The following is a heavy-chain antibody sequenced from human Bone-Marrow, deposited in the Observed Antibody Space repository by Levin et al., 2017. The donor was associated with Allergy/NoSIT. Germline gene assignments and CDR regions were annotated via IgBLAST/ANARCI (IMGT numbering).Heavy chain of an antibody. CDR2: ISGSGAST. D-gene: IGHD2-15*01. J-gene: IGHJ3*01. V-gene: IGHV3-23*01. CDR3: AKGPYCNGGSCFPTDDTFNF. Sequence: AGGSLRLSCTASGFTFSNYGMSWVRQAPGKGLEWVSTISGSGASTYLADSVKGHFSISRDNSKNTLYLEMNNLRVDDTALYHCAKGPYCNGGSCFPTDDTFNFWGQGTMVTVSS. CDR1: GFTFSNYG.